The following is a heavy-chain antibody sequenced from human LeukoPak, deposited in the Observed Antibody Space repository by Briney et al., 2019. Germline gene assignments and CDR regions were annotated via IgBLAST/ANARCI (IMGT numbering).Heavy chain of an antibody. D-gene: IGHD3-22*01. CDR2: IYYSGST. Sequence: SETLSPTCTVSGGSISSYYWSWIRQPPGKGLEWIGYIYYSGSTNYNPSLKSRVTISVDTSKNQFSLKLSSVTAADTAVYYCARTPIFWDGSSGYYCDYWGQGTLVTVSS. CDR3: ARTPIFWDGSSGYYCDY. CDR1: GGSISSYY. J-gene: IGHJ4*02. V-gene: IGHV4-59*01.